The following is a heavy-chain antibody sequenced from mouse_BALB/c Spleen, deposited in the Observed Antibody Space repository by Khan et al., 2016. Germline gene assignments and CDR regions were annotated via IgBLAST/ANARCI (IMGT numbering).Heavy chain of an antibody. CDR3: GKNGDTWFAY. V-gene: IGHV2-5-1*01. CDR2: IWSGGST. J-gene: IGHJ3*01. CDR1: GFSLTSYG. Sequence: MQLEESGPSLVQPSQSLSITCTVSGFSLTSYGVHWVRQSPGKGLEWVGVIWSGGSTAYNAAFMSGLSITKDNSKSPVFFKMNSLQANDTAICYCGKNGDTWFAYWGQGTLVTVSA.